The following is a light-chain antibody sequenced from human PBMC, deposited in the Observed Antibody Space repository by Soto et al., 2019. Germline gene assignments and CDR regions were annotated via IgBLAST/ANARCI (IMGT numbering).Light chain of an antibody. J-gene: IGKJ1*01. V-gene: IGKV1-12*01. CDR3: QQSYSRPRA. CDR1: QGISSW. CDR2: AAS. Sequence: DIQMTQSPSSVSASVGDRVTITCRASQGISSWLAWYQQKPGKAPKLLIYAASSLHSEVPLWFSGSGSGTDFTLTISSLHPEDFATYYCQQSYSRPRAFGQGTKVDIK.